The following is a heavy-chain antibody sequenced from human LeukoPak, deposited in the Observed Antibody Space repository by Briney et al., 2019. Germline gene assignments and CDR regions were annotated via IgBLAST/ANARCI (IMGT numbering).Heavy chain of an antibody. Sequence: ASVKVSCKASGITFTSYYIHWGRQAPGRGLEWWGKINPSGTITTYAPKYQGRVTVTKDTSTNTVYMELSSLRSDDTAVYYCALIAPPHNWGQGTLVTVSS. CDR1: GITFTSYY. D-gene: IGHD6-13*01. CDR3: ALIAPPHN. CDR2: INPSGTIT. V-gene: IGHV1-46*01. J-gene: IGHJ4*02.